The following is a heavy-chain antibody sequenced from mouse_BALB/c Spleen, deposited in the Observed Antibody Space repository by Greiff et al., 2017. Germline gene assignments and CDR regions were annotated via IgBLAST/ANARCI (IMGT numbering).Heavy chain of an antibody. CDR3: ARGDDGYYNSFFDY. Sequence: EVHLVESGGGLVKPGGSLKLSCAASGFTFSDYYMYWVRQTPEKRLEWVATISDGGSYTYYPDSVKGRFTISRDNAKNNLYLQMSSLKSEDTAMYYCARGDDGYYNSFFDYWGQGTTLTVSS. CDR2: ISDGGSYT. V-gene: IGHV5-4*02. CDR1: GFTFSDYY. J-gene: IGHJ2*01. D-gene: IGHD2-3*01.